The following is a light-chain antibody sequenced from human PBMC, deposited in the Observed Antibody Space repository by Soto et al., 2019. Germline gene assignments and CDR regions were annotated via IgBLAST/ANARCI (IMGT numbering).Light chain of an antibody. V-gene: IGKV3-20*01. Sequence: EIVLTQSPGTLSLSPGERATLSCRASQSVSSTFLAWFQQKPGQAPRLLIYGASSRATGIPDRFSGSGSGTDLTLTINRLETEDFAGYYCQQFGTSPLWTFGQGTKVEIK. CDR1: QSVSSTF. CDR3: QQFGTSPLWT. CDR2: GAS. J-gene: IGKJ1*01.